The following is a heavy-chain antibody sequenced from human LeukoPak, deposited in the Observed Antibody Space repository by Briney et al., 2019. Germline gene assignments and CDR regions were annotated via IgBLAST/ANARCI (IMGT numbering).Heavy chain of an antibody. Sequence: GGSLRLSCAASGFTFSSYAMHWVRQAPGKGLEWVAVISHDGSNKYYADSVKGRFTISRDNSKSTLYLQMNSLRAEDTAVYYWARDPLIYGGSYLGYFDYWGQGTLVTVSS. CDR1: GFTFSSYA. D-gene: IGHD1-26*01. CDR3: ARDPLIYGGSYLGYFDY. V-gene: IGHV3-30-3*01. CDR2: ISHDGSNK. J-gene: IGHJ4*02.